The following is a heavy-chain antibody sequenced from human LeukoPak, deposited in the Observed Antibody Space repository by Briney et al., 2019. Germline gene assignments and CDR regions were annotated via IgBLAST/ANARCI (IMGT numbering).Heavy chain of an antibody. CDR3: ARERCGGDCGARIKTNWFDP. CDR1: GGSISSHY. V-gene: IGHV4-59*11. D-gene: IGHD2-21*02. CDR2: IYYSGST. Sequence: PSETLSLTCTVSGGSISSHYWSWIRQPPGKGLEWIGYIYYSGSTNYNPSLKSRVTISVDTSKNQFSLKLSSVTAADTAVYYCARERCGGDCGARIKTNWFDPWGQGTLVTVSS. J-gene: IGHJ5*02.